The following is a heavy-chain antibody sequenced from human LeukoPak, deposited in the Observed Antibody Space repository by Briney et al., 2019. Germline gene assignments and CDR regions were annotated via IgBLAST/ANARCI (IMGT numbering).Heavy chain of an antibody. V-gene: IGHV4-39*07. CDR3: ASSVKWSSEQQLAYDY. D-gene: IGHD6-13*01. J-gene: IGHJ4*02. CDR1: GGSISSSSYY. Sequence: KPSEALSLTCTVSGGSISSSSYYWGWIRQPPGKGLEWIGSIYYSGSTYYNPSLKSRVTISVDKSKNQFSLKLSSVTAADTAVYYCASSVKWSSEQQLAYDYWGQGTLVTVSS. CDR2: IYYSGST.